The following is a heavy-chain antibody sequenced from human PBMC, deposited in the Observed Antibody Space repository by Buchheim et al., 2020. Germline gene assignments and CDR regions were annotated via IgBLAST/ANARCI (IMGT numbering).Heavy chain of an antibody. CDR2: IWYDGSNK. CDR1: GFTFSSYG. D-gene: IGHD3-22*01. CDR3: ARDAPQGDGYN. J-gene: IGHJ4*02. Sequence: QVQLVESGGGVVQPGRSLRLSCAASGFTFSSYGMHWVRQAPGKGLEWVAVIWYDGSNKYYADSVKGRFTISSDNSKNKLYLQMNSLRAEDTAVYYCARDAPQGDGYNWGQGTL. V-gene: IGHV3-33*01.